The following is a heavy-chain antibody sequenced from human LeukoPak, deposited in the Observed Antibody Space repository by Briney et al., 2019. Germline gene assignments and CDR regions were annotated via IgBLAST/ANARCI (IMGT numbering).Heavy chain of an antibody. CDR2: IYPGDSDT. Sequence: GESLKISCKGSGYSFTSYWIGWVRQMPGKGLEWMGIIYPGDSDTRYSPSFQGQVTISADKSISTAYLQWSSLKASDTAMYYCARPGSSSSSWYGDAFDIWGQGTMVTVSS. CDR1: GYSFTSYW. CDR3: ARPGSSSSSWYGDAFDI. V-gene: IGHV5-51*01. D-gene: IGHD6-13*01. J-gene: IGHJ3*02.